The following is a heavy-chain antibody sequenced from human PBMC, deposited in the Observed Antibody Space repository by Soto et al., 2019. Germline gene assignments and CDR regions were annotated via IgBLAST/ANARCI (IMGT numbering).Heavy chain of an antibody. Sequence: PGGSLRLSCAASGFTFSSYEMNWVRQAPGKGLEWVSFISISGSTIYYADSVKGRFTISRDNAKNSLYLQMNSLRGEDTAVYYCATSRSGWYYFDYCGQGPLVTVYS. V-gene: IGHV3-48*03. D-gene: IGHD6-19*01. CDR3: ATSRSGWYYFDY. CDR2: ISISGSTI. J-gene: IGHJ4*02. CDR1: GFTFSSYE.